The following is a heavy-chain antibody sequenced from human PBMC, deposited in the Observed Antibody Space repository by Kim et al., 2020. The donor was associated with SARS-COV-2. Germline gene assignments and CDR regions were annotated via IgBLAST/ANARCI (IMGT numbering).Heavy chain of an antibody. Sequence: GESLKISCKGSGYSFTSYWIGWVRQMPGKGLEWMGIIYPGDSDTRYSPSFQGQVTISADKSTSTAYLQWSSLKASDTAMYYCARQYSSSWYGGWYFDLWGRGTLVTVSS. CDR1: GYSFTSYW. CDR3: ARQYSSSWYGGWYFDL. D-gene: IGHD6-13*01. V-gene: IGHV5-51*01. J-gene: IGHJ2*01. CDR2: IYPGDSDT.